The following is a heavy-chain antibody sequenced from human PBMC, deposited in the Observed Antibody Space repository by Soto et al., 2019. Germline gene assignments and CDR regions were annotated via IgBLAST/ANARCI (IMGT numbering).Heavy chain of an antibody. CDR1: GYTFTCYG. D-gene: IGHD1-1*01. J-gene: IGHJ4*02. Sequence: QVHLVQSGAEVKKPGASVKVSCKASGYTFTCYGITWVRQAPGQGLEWMGWISAHNGNTDYAQKLQGRVIVTKDTSTSTAYMELRSLISDDTAVYYCARGRYGDYWGKGALVTVSS. CDR2: ISAHNGNT. CDR3: ARGRYGDY. V-gene: IGHV1-18*01.